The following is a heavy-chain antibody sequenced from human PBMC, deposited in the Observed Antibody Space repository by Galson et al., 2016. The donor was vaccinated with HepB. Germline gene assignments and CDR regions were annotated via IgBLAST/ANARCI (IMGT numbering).Heavy chain of an antibody. CDR3: ARRRDILTGYHSYYYVMDV. CDR1: GYSFTRYY. J-gene: IGHJ6*02. Sequence: AEVKKPGESLKISCKGSGYSFTRYYIAWVRQMPGKGLEWMGIIYPSDSDTRYSPSFQGPVTISADKSINTAYLQWSSLKASDTAMYYCARRRDILTGYHSYYYVMDVWGQGTTVTVSS. V-gene: IGHV5-51*01. CDR2: IYPSDSDT. D-gene: IGHD3-9*01.